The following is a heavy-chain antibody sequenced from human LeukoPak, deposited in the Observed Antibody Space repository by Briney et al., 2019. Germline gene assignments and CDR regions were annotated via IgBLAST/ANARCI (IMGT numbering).Heavy chain of an antibody. CDR1: GGSIISTTYY. CDR3: ARASGSSWYERRLHAYYYYMDV. D-gene: IGHD6-13*01. J-gene: IGHJ6*03. V-gene: IGHV4-39*07. CDR2: IDYSGST. Sequence: PSETLSLICTVSGGSIISTTYYWGWIRQPPGEGLEWIGSIDYSGSTYYNPSLKSRVTISVDTSKNQFSLNLSSVTAADTAVYSCARASGSSWYERRLHAYYYYMDVWGKGTTVTVSS.